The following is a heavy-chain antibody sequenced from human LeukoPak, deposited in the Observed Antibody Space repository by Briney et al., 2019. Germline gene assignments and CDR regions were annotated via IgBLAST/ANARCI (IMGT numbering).Heavy chain of an antibody. Sequence: GGSLRLSCAASGFTFGSYGMHWVRQAPGKGLEWVAFIRFDGSNKYYADSVKGRLTISRDNSKNTLYLQMNSLRGEDTAVYYCAKFDNRIVGAASFNYWGQGTLVTVSS. CDR1: GFTFGSYG. J-gene: IGHJ4*02. V-gene: IGHV3-30*02. CDR2: IRFDGSNK. CDR3: AKFDNRIVGAASFNY. D-gene: IGHD1-26*01.